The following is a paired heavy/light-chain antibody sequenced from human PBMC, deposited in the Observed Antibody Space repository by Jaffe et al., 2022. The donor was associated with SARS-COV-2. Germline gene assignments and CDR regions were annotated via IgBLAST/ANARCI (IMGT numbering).Light chain of an antibody. Sequence: EIVLTQSPGTLSLSPGERATLSCRASQSVSSTYLAWYQQKPGQAPRLLIYGASSRATGIPDRFSGSGSGTDFTLTISRLEPEDFAVYYCQQYGSSPPRFTFGPGTKVDIK. J-gene: IGKJ3*01. CDR1: QSVSSTY. CDR2: GAS. CDR3: QQYGSSPPRFT. V-gene: IGKV3-20*01.
Heavy chain of an antibody. J-gene: IGHJ6*02. CDR3: AKEEGHSYGYYYYYGMDV. CDR2: ISGSGGST. CDR1: GFTFSNYA. V-gene: IGHV3-23*01. D-gene: IGHD5-18*01. Sequence: EVQLLESGGGLVQPGGSLRLSCAASGFTFSNYAMSWVRQAPGKGLEWVSAISGSGGSTYYADSVKGRFTISRDNSKNTLYLQMNSLRAEDTAVYYCAKEEGHSYGYYYYYGMDVWGQGTTVTVSS.